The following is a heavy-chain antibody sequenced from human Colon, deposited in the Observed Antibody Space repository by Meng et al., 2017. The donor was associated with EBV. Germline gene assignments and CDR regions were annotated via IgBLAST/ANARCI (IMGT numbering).Heavy chain of an antibody. CDR2: IDDSGST. J-gene: IGHJ4*02. CDR3: ARGKQDAWELLAY. V-gene: IGHV4-4*02. D-gene: IGHD1-26*01. Sequence: QVHVQGSGQGLVKLSGNLSLTCGVSGVAISSNIRWPWVRQPPGKGLEWIGDIDDSGSTNYNPSLNSRISISLDKSKNHFSLKVNSVTAADTAVYYCARGKQDAWELLAYWGQGALVTVSS. CDR1: GVAISSNIR.